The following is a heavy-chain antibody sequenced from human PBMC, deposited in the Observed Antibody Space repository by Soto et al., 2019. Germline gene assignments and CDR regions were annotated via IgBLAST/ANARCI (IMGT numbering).Heavy chain of an antibody. J-gene: IGHJ4*02. CDR1: GFTFSIAW. Sequence: EVQLVESGGGLVKPGGSLRLSCAASGFTFSIAWVNWVRQAPGKGLEWVGRIKSEADGGTTDYATPVEGRFAISRDDSKNTLYLQMNSLKAEDTAVYYCNTDKSYWGQGTLVTVSA. V-gene: IGHV3-15*07. CDR2: IKSEADGGTT. CDR3: NTDKSY.